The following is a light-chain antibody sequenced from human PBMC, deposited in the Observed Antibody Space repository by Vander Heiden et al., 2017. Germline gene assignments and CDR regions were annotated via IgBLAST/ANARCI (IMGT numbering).Light chain of an antibody. CDR1: KLGDKY. CDR3: QAWDSSIVV. Sequence: SYELTQPPSVSVSPGQTASITGSGDKLGDKYACWFQQKPGQSPVLVIYQDTKRPSGIPERFSGSNSGNTATLTISGTQAMDEADYYCQAWDSSIVVFGGGTKLTVL. V-gene: IGLV3-1*01. CDR2: QDT. J-gene: IGLJ2*01.